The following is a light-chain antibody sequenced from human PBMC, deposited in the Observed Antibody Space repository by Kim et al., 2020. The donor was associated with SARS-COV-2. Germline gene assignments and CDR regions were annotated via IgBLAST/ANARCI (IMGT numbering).Light chain of an antibody. CDR3: QVWDSSSDHPV. CDR1: NIGSKS. J-gene: IGLJ3*02. CDR2: YDS. V-gene: IGLV3-21*04. Sequence: APGKTDRITCGGNNIGSKSVPWYQQKPGQAPVLVIYYDSDRPSGIPERFSGSNSGNTATLTISRVEAGDEADYYCQVWDSSSDHPVFGGGTKLTVL.